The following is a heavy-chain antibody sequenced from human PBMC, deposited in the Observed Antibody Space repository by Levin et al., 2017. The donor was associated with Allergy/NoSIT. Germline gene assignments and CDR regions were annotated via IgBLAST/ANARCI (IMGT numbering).Heavy chain of an antibody. V-gene: IGHV4-39*01. D-gene: IGHD5-18*01. CDR2: IYNSGGN. Sequence: SETLSLTCIVSGGSISNSSYYWGWIRQPPGKGLEWIGGIYNSGGNPYTPSVTSRVSISVDKSKNQFSLKLSSVTATDTAVYYCASGITDQQLWLRYPLDRWGQGTLVTVSS. J-gene: IGHJ5*02. CDR3: ASGITDQQLWLRYPLDR. CDR1: GGSISNSSYY.